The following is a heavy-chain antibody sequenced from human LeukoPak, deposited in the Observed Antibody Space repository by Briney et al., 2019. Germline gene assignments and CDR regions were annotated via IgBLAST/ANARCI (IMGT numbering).Heavy chain of an antibody. D-gene: IGHD3-22*01. CDR3: ARHRWDIIGYYSFAA. CDR1: GVSITTNY. V-gene: IGHV4-4*09. Sequence: PSETLSLTCTASGVSITTNYWTWLRQPPAPRLGLQWLVNISARGSNNYSPCLASPVSISVDTSKKPLSLWLISVTATDTAVYYCARHRWDIIGYYSFAAWGQGTLVTVSS. CDR2: ISARGSN. J-gene: IGHJ5*02.